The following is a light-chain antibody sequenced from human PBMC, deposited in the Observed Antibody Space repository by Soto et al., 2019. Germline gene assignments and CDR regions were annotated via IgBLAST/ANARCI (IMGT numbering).Light chain of an antibody. CDR1: QSVSSY. CDR3: QQRSNWPIT. V-gene: IGKV3-11*01. Sequence: EIVLTQSPATLSLSPWGRATLSCRASQSVSSYLAWYQQKPGQAPRLLIYDASNRATGIPARFSGSGSGTDFTLTISSLEPEDFAVYYCQQRSNWPITFGQGTRLEIK. J-gene: IGKJ5*01. CDR2: DAS.